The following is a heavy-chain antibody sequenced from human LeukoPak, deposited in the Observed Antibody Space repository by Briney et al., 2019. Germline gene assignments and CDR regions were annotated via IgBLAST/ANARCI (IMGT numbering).Heavy chain of an antibody. CDR1: GFTFGDYA. Sequence: GGSLRLSCTASGFTFGDYAMSWVRQAPGKGLEWVGFIRSKAYGGTTEYAASVKGRFTISRDDSKSIAYLQMNSLKTEDTAVYYCTRDLSCSSTSCYVPLPYFDYWGQGTLVTVSS. J-gene: IGHJ4*02. V-gene: IGHV3-49*04. CDR2: IRSKAYGGTT. D-gene: IGHD2-2*01. CDR3: TRDLSCSSTSCYVPLPYFDY.